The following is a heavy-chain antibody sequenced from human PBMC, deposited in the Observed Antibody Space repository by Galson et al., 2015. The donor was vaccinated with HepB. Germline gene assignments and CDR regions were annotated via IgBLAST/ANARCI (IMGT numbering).Heavy chain of an antibody. Sequence: SVKVSCKAPGGTFSSYTISWVRQAPGQGLEWMGRIIPILGIANYAQKFQGRVTITADKSTSTAYMELSSLRSEDTAVYYCASDYCSGGSCYSNYWGQGTLVTVSS. CDR2: IIPILGIA. D-gene: IGHD2-15*01. V-gene: IGHV1-69*02. CDR1: GGTFSSYT. CDR3: ASDYCSGGSCYSNY. J-gene: IGHJ4*02.